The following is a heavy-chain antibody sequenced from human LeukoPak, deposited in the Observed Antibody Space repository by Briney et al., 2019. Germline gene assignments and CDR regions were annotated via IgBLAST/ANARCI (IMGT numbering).Heavy chain of an antibody. J-gene: IGHJ4*02. Sequence: GGSLRLSCAASGFSFSTYNMIWVRQAPGKGLECISYITPTSTTIHYADSVKGRFAVSRHNANSLLYLQMSSLRVEDTAVYYCARVVSGVTGGDYWGQGTLVSVSS. D-gene: IGHD3-3*01. CDR2: ITPTSTTI. V-gene: IGHV3-48*04. CDR3: ARVVSGVTGGDY. CDR1: GFSFSTYN.